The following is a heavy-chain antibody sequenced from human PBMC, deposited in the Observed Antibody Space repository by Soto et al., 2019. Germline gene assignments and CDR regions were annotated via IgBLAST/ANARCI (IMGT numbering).Heavy chain of an antibody. V-gene: IGHV4-59*08. CDR3: ARRFEMVTVTTPFSYYYYMDV. Sequence: LSLTCTVSGGSISSYYWSWIRQPPGKGLEWIGYIYYSGSTNYNPSLKSRVTISVDTSKNQFSLKLGSVTAADTAVYYCARRFEMVTVTTPFSYYYYMDVWGKGTTVTVSS. CDR2: IYYSGST. J-gene: IGHJ6*03. D-gene: IGHD4-17*01. CDR1: GGSISSYY.